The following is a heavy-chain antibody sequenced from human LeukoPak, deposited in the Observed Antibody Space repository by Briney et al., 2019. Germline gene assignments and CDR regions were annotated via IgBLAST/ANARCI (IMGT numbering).Heavy chain of an antibody. Sequence: PGGSLRLSCTASGFIFSSRAMHWVRQAPGKGLEWVAVIGYDGINKYYADSVKGRFTISRDDSKNTLYLQMDSLRAEDTAVYYCARDRGGSYSAIDYWGQGTLVTVSS. D-gene: IGHD1-26*01. CDR1: GFIFSSRA. CDR3: ARDRGGSYSAIDY. CDR2: IGYDGINK. V-gene: IGHV3-30*04. J-gene: IGHJ4*02.